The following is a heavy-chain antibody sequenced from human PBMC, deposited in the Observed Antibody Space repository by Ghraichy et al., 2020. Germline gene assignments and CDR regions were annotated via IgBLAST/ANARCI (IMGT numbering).Heavy chain of an antibody. CDR2: IWPDGDNN. J-gene: IGHJ2*01. CDR3: ARGFGGSFPFWYIDL. V-gene: IGHV3-33*01. D-gene: IGHD2-15*01. CDR1: GFTFSRHA. Sequence: GGSLRLSCAASGFTFSRHAMYWVRQAPGKGLEWVSVIWPDGDNNDYADSLRGRFAISRDNSNNTLYLQMTNLRDDDTAVYFCARGFGGSFPFWYIDLWVPG.